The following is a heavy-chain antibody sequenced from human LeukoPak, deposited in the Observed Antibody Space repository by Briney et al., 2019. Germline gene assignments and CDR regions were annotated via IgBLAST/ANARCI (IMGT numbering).Heavy chain of an antibody. Sequence: GGSLRLSCAASGFTFSSYEMNWVRQAPGKGLEWVSYISSSGSTIYYADSVKGRFTISRDNAKNSLYLQMNSLRAEDTAAYYCARVEAAWTGTKDYYGMDVWGQRTTVTVSS. V-gene: IGHV3-48*03. CDR2: ISSSGSTI. CDR1: GFTFSSYE. J-gene: IGHJ6*02. D-gene: IGHD2-15*01. CDR3: ARVEAAWTGTKDYYGMDV.